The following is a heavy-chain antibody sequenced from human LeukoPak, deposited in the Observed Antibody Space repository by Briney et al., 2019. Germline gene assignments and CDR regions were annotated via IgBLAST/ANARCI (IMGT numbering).Heavy chain of an antibody. J-gene: IGHJ6*02. V-gene: IGHV4-34*01. D-gene: IGHD3-22*01. CDR2: INHSGST. Sequence: SETLSLTCAVYGGSFSGYYRSWIRQPPGKGLEWIGEINHSGSTNYNPSLKSRVTISVDTSKNQFSLKLSSVTAADTAVYYCASPSGTSYYDSSGYHYYYYYGMDVWGQGTTVTVSS. CDR1: GGSFSGYY. CDR3: ASPSGTSYYDSSGYHYYYYYGMDV.